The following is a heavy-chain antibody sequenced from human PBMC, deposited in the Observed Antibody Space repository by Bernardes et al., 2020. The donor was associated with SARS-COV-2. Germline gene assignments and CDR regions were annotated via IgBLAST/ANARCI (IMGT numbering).Heavy chain of an antibody. CDR2: VNAKATAT. Sequence: GGSLRLSCAASEFTFRYYAMSWVRQAPGKGLEWVAVVNAKATATYYADSVQGRFTISRDNSKTMVFLQMNRLRVEDTAKYYCAKAPTYTNYTPGCWGQGTRGAV. J-gene: IGHJ4*02. CDR1: EFTFRYYA. CDR3: AKAPTYTNYTPGC. V-gene: IGHV3-23*01. D-gene: IGHD4-4*01.